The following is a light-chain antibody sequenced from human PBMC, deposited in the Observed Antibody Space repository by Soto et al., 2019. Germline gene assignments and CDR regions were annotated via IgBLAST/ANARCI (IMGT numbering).Light chain of an antibody. CDR1: SSDVGGYKY. CDR3: SSYASASTPWV. CDR2: DVS. Sequence: QSVLTQPASVSGSPGQSITISCTGTSSDVGGYKYVSWYQQYPGKAPKLLIYDVSNRPSGVSNRFSGSKSGNTASLTISGLQAEDEAAYYCSSYASASTPWVFGGGTQLTVL. J-gene: IGLJ3*02. V-gene: IGLV2-14*01.